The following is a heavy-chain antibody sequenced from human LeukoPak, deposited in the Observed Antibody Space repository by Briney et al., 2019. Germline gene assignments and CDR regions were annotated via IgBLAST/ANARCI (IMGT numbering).Heavy chain of an antibody. CDR1: GFTFSSYW. V-gene: IGHV3-74*01. Sequence: PGGSLRLSCAASGFTFSSYWIHWVRQAPGEGLVWVSRINSDGSSTTYADSVKGRFTISRDNAKNTVYLQMNSLRAEDTAVYYCARGAYCGGDCTLPNPLYWGQGTLVTVSS. CDR3: ARGAYCGGDCTLPNPLY. J-gene: IGHJ4*02. CDR2: INSDGSST. D-gene: IGHD2-21*01.